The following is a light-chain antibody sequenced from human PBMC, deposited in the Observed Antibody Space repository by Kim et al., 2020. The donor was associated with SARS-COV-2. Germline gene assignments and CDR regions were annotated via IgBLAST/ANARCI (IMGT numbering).Light chain of an antibody. Sequence: DIQMTQSPSSLSAFVGDRVTITCRASQSISSYLNWYQQKPGKAPKLLIYGASSLQSGVPSRFSGSGSGTDFTLTISSLKPEDFATYYCQPSYSTPLTFGGGTKVDIK. J-gene: IGKJ4*01. CDR2: GAS. CDR1: QSISSY. CDR3: QPSYSTPLT. V-gene: IGKV1-39*01.